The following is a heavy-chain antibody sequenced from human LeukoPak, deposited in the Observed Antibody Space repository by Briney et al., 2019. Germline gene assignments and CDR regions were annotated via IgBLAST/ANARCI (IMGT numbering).Heavy chain of an antibody. CDR2: INPNSGGT. CDR3: ARANQLLYPHYGMDV. V-gene: IGHV1-2*02. J-gene: IGHJ6*02. Sequence: ASVKVSCKASGYTFTGYYMHWVRPAPGQGLEWMGWINPNSGGTNYAQKFQGRVTMTRDTSISTAYMELSRLRSDDTAVYYCARANQLLYPHYGMDVWGQGTTVTVSS. CDR1: GYTFTGYY. D-gene: IGHD2-2*02.